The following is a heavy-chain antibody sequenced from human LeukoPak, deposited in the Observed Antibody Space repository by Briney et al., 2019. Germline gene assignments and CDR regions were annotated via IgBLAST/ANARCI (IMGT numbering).Heavy chain of an antibody. D-gene: IGHD6-13*01. J-gene: IGHJ4*02. CDR1: GFTFSSYG. CDR2: ISYDGSNK. Sequence: PGGSLRLSCAASGFTFSSYGMHWVRQAPGKGLEGGAVISYDGSNKYYADSVKGRFTISRDNSKNTLYLQMNSLRAEDTAVYYCAKGYSSSWYTYFDYWGQGTLVTVSS. V-gene: IGHV3-30*18. CDR3: AKGYSSSWYTYFDY.